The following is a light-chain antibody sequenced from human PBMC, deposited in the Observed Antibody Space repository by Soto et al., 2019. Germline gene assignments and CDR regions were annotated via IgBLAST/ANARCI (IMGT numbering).Light chain of an antibody. J-gene: IGLJ2*01. CDR2: EVV. CDR1: SSDVGGYNY. V-gene: IGLV2-8*01. CDR3: SSYAGSSNSVG. Sequence: QSVLTQPPSASGSPGQSVTISCTGTSSDVGGYNYVSWYQQHPGKAPKLIIYEVVKRPSGVPDRFSGSKSGNTASLTVSGLQVEDEADYYCSSYAGSSNSVGFGGGTKLTVL.